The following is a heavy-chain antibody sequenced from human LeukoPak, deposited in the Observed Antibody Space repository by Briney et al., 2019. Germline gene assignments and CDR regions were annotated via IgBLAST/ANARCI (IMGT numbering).Heavy chain of an antibody. Sequence: GASVKVSCKASGYTFTSYGISWVRQAPGQGLEWMGWISAYNGNTNYAQKLQGRVTMTTDTSTSTAYMELRSLRSDDTAVYYCARDPRSPYSSGQGFDYWGQGTLVTVSP. J-gene: IGHJ4*02. V-gene: IGHV1-18*04. CDR2: ISAYNGNT. D-gene: IGHD6-19*01. CDR1: GYTFTSYG. CDR3: ARDPRSPYSSGQGFDY.